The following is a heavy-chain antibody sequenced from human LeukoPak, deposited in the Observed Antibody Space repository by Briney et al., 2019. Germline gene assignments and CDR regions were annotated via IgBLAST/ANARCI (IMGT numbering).Heavy chain of an antibody. CDR1: GGSISSYY. V-gene: IGHV4-59*01. D-gene: IGHD1-26*01. Sequence: SETLSLTCSVSGGSISSYYWSWIRQPPGKGLEWIGYIYYSGRTNYNPSLKSRVTISVDTSKNQFSLKLSSVTAADTAVYYCARDVGATPGYFDYWGQGTLVTVSS. J-gene: IGHJ4*02. CDR3: ARDVGATPGYFDY. CDR2: IYYSGRT.